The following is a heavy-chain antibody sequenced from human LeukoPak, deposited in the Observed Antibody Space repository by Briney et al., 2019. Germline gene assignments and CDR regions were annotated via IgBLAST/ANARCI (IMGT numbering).Heavy chain of an antibody. Sequence: TSETLSLTCTVSGGSISSSSYYWGWIRQPPGKGLEWIGSIYYSGSTYYNLSLKSRVTISVDTSKNQFSLKLSSVTAADTAVYYCARDREGYFDYYYYYMDVWGKGTTVTVSS. CDR2: IYYSGST. CDR1: GGSISSSSYY. CDR3: ARDREGYFDYYYYYMDV. D-gene: IGHD3-9*01. V-gene: IGHV4-39*07. J-gene: IGHJ6*03.